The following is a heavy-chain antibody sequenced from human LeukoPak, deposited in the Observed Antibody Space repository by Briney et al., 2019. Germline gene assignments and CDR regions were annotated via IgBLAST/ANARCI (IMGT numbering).Heavy chain of an antibody. CDR3: ARGPNDYSNYGDFDY. Sequence: PSETLSLTCTVSGGSTSSYYWSWIRQPAGKGLEWIGRIYTSGSTNYNPSLKSRVTMSVDTSKNQFSLKLSSVTAADTAVYYCARGPNDYSNYGDFDYWGQGTLVTVSS. J-gene: IGHJ4*02. D-gene: IGHD4-11*01. CDR2: IYTSGST. V-gene: IGHV4-4*07. CDR1: GGSTSSYY.